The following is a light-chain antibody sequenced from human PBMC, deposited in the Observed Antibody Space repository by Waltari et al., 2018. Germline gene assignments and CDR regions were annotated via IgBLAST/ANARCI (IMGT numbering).Light chain of an antibody. CDR2: WAS. Sequence: DIVMTQSPAPLAVSRGRVATINCKSSRTILYRSNNNNYLAWYQQKPGQAPKLLIYWASTRQSGVPDRFSGSGSGTDFTLTISSLQAEDVAVYYCQKYYSTPLTFGGGTKVEIK. CDR1: RTILYRSNNNNY. CDR3: QKYYSTPLT. J-gene: IGKJ4*01. V-gene: IGKV4-1*01.